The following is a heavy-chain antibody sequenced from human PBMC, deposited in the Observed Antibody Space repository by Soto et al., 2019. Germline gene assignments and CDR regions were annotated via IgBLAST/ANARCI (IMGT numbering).Heavy chain of an antibody. Sequence: PSETLSLTCTVSRASIRGVYWSWIRKSAGKGLEWIGRIYATGTTDYNPSLKSRVMMSVDTSKKQFSLKLRSVTAADTAVYYCVRDGTKTLRDWFDPWGQG. CDR1: RASIRGVY. V-gene: IGHV4-4*07. D-gene: IGHD1-1*01. J-gene: IGHJ5*02. CDR3: VRDGTKTLRDWFDP. CDR2: IYATGTT.